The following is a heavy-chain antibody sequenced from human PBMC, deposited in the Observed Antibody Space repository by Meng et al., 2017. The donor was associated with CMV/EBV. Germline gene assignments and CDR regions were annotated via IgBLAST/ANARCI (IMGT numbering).Heavy chain of an antibody. V-gene: IGHV3-21*01. CDR3: ARGQGRIVVNWFDP. CDR2: ISSSSYI. CDR1: GFTFSSYS. J-gene: IGHJ5*02. D-gene: IGHD3-22*01. Sequence: GESLKISCAASGFTFSSYSVNWVRQAPGKGLEWVSSISSSSYIYYADSVKGRFTISRDNAKNSLYLQMNSLRAEDTAVYYCARGQGRIVVNWFDPWGQGTLVTVSS.